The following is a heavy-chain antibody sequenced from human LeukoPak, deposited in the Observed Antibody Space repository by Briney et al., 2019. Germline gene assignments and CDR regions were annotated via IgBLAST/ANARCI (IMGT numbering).Heavy chain of an antibody. CDR3: AREFIAAAPHFDY. J-gene: IGHJ4*02. D-gene: IGHD6-13*01. V-gene: IGHV3-30-3*01. CDR1: GFTFSSYA. CDR2: ISYDGSNK. Sequence: PAGGSLRLSCAASGFTFSSYAMHWVRQAPGKGLEWVAVISYDGSNKYYADSVKGRFTISRDNAKNSLYLQMNSLRAEDTAVYYCAREFIAAAPHFDYWGQGTLVTVSS.